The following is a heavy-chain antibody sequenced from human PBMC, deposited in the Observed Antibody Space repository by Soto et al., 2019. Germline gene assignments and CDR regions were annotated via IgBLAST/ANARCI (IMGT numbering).Heavy chain of an antibody. CDR3: AGWNYGGDY. V-gene: IGHV4-34*01. D-gene: IGHD1-7*01. CDR2: INHSGST. CDR1: GGSFSGYY. J-gene: IGHJ4*02. Sequence: SETLSLTCAVYGGSFSGYYWSWIRQPPGKGLEWIGEINHSGSTNYNPSLKSRVTISVDTSKNQFSLKLSSVTAADTAVYYCAGWNYGGDYWGQGTLVTVSS.